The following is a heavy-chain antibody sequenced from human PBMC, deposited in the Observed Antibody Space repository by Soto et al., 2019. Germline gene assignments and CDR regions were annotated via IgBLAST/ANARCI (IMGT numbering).Heavy chain of an antibody. V-gene: IGHV1-69*01. Sequence: QVQLVQSGAEVKKPGSSVKVSCKASGGTFSSYAISWVRQAPGQGLEWMGGIIPIFGTANYAQKFQGRVTITADESTRTAYMELSRLRSEDTAVYYCARSRRVITCGGVIDTNYYYYGMDVWGQGTTVTVSS. CDR2: IIPIFGTA. D-gene: IGHD3-16*02. J-gene: IGHJ6*02. CDR1: GGTFSSYA. CDR3: ARSRRVITCGGVIDTNYYYYGMDV.